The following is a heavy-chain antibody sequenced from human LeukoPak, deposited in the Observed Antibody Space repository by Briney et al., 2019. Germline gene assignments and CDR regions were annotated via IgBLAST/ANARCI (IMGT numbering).Heavy chain of an antibody. CDR1: GFTFSSYS. CDR2: ISSSSSYI. J-gene: IGHJ4*02. CDR3: AKTIQWPYYFDY. Sequence: PGGSLRLSCAASGFTFSSYSMNWVRQAPGKGLEWVSSISSSSSYIYYADSVKGRFTISRDNSKNALYLQMNSLRAEDTAVYYCAKTIQWPYYFDYWGQGTLVTVSS. D-gene: IGHD6-19*01. V-gene: IGHV3-21*04.